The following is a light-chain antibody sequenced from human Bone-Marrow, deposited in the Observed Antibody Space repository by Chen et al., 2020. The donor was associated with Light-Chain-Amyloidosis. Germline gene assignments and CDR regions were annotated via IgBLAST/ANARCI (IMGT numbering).Light chain of an antibody. V-gene: IGLV3-21*02. CDR1: NIGSTS. CDR2: DDS. J-gene: IGLJ3*02. CDR3: QVWDRSSDRPV. Sequence: SYVLTQPSSVSVAPGQTATIACGGNNIGSTSVHWYQQTPGQAPLLVVYDDSDRPSGIPVRLSGSNSGNTATLTISRVEAGDEADYYCQVWDRSSDRPVFGGGIKLTVL.